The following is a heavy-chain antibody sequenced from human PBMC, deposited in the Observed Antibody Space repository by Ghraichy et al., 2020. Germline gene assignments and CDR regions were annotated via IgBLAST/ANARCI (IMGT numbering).Heavy chain of an antibody. Sequence: ASVKVSCKASGYTFTYYSFTWVRQAPGQGLEWMGWISAYSGDTKYAQEFQGRVTITADTSTSTAYMELRTLRSDLTAVNYCTSGYCSDITCRTFDYWGQGTMVTVPS. V-gene: IGHV1-18*04. CDR2: ISAYSGDT. CDR1: GYTFTYYS. J-gene: IGHJ4*02. CDR3: TSGYCSDITCRTFDY. D-gene: IGHD2-15*01.